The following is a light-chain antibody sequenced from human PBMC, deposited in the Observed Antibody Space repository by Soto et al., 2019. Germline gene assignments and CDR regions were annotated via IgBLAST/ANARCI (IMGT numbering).Light chain of an antibody. J-gene: IGKJ1*01. V-gene: IGKV3-20*01. Sequence: EAALTQSPGTLSLSPGARATLSCRPSQSIANDYLTWYQQKPGQAPRVLIYDASTRATGIPDRFSGSGSGTDFTLTISRLEPEDFAVYYCQQYGSSPWTFGQGTKVDI. CDR2: DAS. CDR1: QSIANDY. CDR3: QQYGSSPWT.